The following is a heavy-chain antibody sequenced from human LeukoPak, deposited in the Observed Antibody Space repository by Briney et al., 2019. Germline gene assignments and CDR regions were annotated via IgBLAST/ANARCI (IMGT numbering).Heavy chain of an antibody. J-gene: IGHJ4*02. D-gene: IGHD3-3*01. V-gene: IGHV1-8*01. CDR1: GYTFTSYD. CDR2: MNPNSGNT. Sequence: ASVKVSCKASGYTFTSYDINWVRQATGQGLEWMGWMNPNSGNTGYAQKFQGRVTITADESTSTAYMELSSLRSEDTAVYYCASARRNYDFWSGKGRSLAYFDYWGQGTLVTVSS. CDR3: ASARRNYDFWSGKGRSLAYFDY.